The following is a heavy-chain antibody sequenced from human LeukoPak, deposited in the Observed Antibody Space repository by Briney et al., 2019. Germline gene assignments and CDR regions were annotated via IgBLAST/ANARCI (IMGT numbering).Heavy chain of an antibody. J-gene: IGHJ4*02. CDR1: GGSIGSYY. CDR2: IYSSGST. D-gene: IGHD6-19*01. CDR3: ARRSSSTGWSFDY. V-gene: IGHV4-59*08. Sequence: SGTLSLTCTVSGGSIGSYYWTWIRQPPGKGLEWIGQIYSSGSTNYNPSLKSRVTISVDTSKNQFSLELNSVTAADTALYYCARRSSSTGWSFDYWGQGTLVAVSS.